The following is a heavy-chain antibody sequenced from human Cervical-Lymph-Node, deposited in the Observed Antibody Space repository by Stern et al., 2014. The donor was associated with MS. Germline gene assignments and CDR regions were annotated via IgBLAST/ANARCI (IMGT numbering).Heavy chain of an antibody. CDR3: ARGQGYSSGWYPGY. D-gene: IGHD6-19*01. CDR1: GYIFTTYA. Sequence: VQLEESGSELKKPGASVKVSCKPSGYIFTTYAMNWVRQAPGQGLEWMGWINTNPGNPTYAQDFTGRFVFSLDTSVSTAYLQISNLKADDTAVYYCARGQGYSSGWYPGYWGQGTLVTVSS. V-gene: IGHV7-4-1*02. CDR2: INTNPGNP. J-gene: IGHJ4*02.